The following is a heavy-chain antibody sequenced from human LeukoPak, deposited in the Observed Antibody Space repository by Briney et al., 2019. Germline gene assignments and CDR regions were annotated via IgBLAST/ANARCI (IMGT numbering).Heavy chain of an antibody. CDR2: IIPMFGTA. J-gene: IGHJ4*02. CDR3: ARDRGYCSGGACYVFDS. V-gene: IGHV1-69*05. D-gene: IGHD2-15*01. Sequence: ASVTVSCKASGGTFRSYVFSWLRQAPGTGLEWMGGIIPMFGTANYGEKFQGRVTMTTDESKSTAYMELSSLRSEDTAIYYCARDRGYCSGGACYVFDSWGQGTLVTVSS. CDR1: GGTFRSYV.